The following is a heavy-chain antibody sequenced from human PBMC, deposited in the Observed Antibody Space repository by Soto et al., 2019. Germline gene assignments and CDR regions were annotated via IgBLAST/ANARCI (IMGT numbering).Heavy chain of an antibody. V-gene: IGHV4-61*01. Sequence: SETLSLSCTVCGGSVCSGSYYWSWIRQPPGKGLEWIGYIYYSGSTNYNPSLKSRVTISVDTSKNQFSLKLSSVTAADTAVYYCASFYFDAFDIWGQGTMVTVSS. CDR1: GGSVCSGSYY. CDR2: IYYSGST. D-gene: IGHD1-26*01. CDR3: ASFYFDAFDI. J-gene: IGHJ3*02.